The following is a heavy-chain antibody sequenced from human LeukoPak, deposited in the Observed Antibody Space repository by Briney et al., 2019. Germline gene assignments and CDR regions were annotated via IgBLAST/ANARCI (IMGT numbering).Heavy chain of an antibody. V-gene: IGHV3-15*01. CDR1: GFTFSNAW. J-gene: IGHJ4*02. D-gene: IGHD5-12*01. Sequence: PGGSLRLSCAASGFTFSNAWMSWVRQAPGKGLEWVGRIKSKTDGGTTDYAAPVKGRFTISRDNSKNTLYLQMNSLRAEDTAVYYCAKGRGYSGYDYEDYWGQGTLVTVSS. CDR3: AKGRGYSGYDYEDY. CDR2: IKSKTDGGTT.